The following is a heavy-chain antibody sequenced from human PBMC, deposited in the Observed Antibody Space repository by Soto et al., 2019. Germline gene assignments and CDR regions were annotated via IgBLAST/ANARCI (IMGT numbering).Heavy chain of an antibody. V-gene: IGHV4-59*12. CDR1: GGSISSYY. J-gene: IGHJ4*02. CDR3: ARDKITGLFDY. D-gene: IGHD2-8*02. CDR2: IYYSGST. Sequence: SETLSLTCTVSGGSISSYYWSWIRQPPGKGLEWIGYIYYSGSTNYNPSLKSRVTISVDTSKNQFSLKLNFMTAADTAVYYCARDKITGLFDYWGQGTLVTVSS.